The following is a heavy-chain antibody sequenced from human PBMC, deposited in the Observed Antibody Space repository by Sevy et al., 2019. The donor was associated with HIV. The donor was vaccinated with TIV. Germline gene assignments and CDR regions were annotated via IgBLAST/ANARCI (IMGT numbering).Heavy chain of an antibody. D-gene: IGHD2-21*01. J-gene: IGHJ4*02. CDR3: STDDLISY. CDR1: GLDFANAW. V-gene: IGHV3-15*07. CDR2: IKSITDGGAA. Sequence: GGSLRLSCTASGLDFANAWMNWVRQAPGKGLEWVGHIKSITDGGAADYAAPVKGRFTISRHDSKNTLYLQMNSLKAEDTAVYYCSTDDLISYWGRGTLVTVSS.